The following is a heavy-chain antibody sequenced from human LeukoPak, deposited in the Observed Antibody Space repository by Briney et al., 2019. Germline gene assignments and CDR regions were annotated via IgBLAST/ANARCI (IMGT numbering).Heavy chain of an antibody. J-gene: IGHJ1*01. CDR3: ARDPYSSGWYMYFQH. V-gene: IGHV3-48*03. CDR1: GFTFSSYE. CDR2: ISSSGSTI. Sequence: GGSLRLSCAASGFTFSSYEMNWFRQAPGKGLEWVSYISSSGSTIYYADSVKGRFTISRDNAKNSLYLQMNSLRAEDTAVYYCARDPYSSGWYMYFQHWGQGTLVTVSS. D-gene: IGHD6-19*01.